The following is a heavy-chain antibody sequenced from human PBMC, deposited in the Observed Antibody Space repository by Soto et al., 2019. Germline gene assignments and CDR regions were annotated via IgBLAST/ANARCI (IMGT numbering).Heavy chain of an antibody. J-gene: IGHJ4*02. CDR2: ISGSGGST. V-gene: IGHV3-23*01. CDR1: GFTFSSYA. CDR3: AKAGDILWFGDH. D-gene: IGHD3-10*01. Sequence: VGSLRLSCAASGFTFSSYAMSWVRQAPGKGLEWVSAISGSGGSTYYADSVKGRFTISRDNSKNTLYLQMNSLRAEDTAVYYCAKAGDILWFGDHWGQGTLVTVSS.